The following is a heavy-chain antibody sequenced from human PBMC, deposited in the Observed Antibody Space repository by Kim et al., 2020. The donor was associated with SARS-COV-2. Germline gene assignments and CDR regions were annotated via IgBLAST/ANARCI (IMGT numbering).Heavy chain of an antibody. J-gene: IGHJ5*02. CDR3: ARDLFSSSWYYLWFDP. V-gene: IGHV3-66*02. CDR1: GFTVSSNY. D-gene: IGHD6-13*01. Sequence: GGSLRLSCAASGFTVSSNYMSWVRQAPGKGLEWVSVIYSGGSTYYADSVKGRFTISRDNSKNTLYLQMNSLRAEDTAVYYCARDLFSSSWYYLWFDPWGQGTLVTVSS. CDR2: IYSGGST.